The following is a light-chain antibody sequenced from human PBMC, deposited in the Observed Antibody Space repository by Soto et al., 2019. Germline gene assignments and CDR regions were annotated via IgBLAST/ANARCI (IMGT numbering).Light chain of an antibody. V-gene: IGKV3-15*01. J-gene: IGKJ1*01. CDR1: QSVGGN. CDR3: QQYNNWPPRT. Sequence: EIGMTQSTATLSVSPGERASLSCRASQSVGGNLAWYQQKPGQPARLLIYAASSRPTGIPARFSGSGSGTEFTHTISNLQSEDCAVYYGQQYNNWPPRTFRQGTKVEI. CDR2: AAS.